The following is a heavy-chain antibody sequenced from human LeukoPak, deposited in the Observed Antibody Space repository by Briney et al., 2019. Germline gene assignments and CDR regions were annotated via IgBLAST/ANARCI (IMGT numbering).Heavy chain of an antibody. J-gene: IGHJ6*03. CDR3: ARGLGGASYYMDV. D-gene: IGHD3-16*01. CDR1: SGSISSFY. Sequence: PSETLSLTCSVSSGSISSFYWTWVRQSAWKGLEWIGRVDTSGSTHYNPSLKGRATMSLDTSKYQFSLRLTSVTVADTAVYYCARGLGGASYYMDVWAKGPRSPSP. CDR2: VDTSGST. V-gene: IGHV4-4*07.